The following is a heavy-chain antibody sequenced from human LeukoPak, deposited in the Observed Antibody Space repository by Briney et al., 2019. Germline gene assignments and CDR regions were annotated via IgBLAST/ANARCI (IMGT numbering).Heavy chain of an antibody. J-gene: IGHJ4*02. CDR1: GFTFSGSA. CDR3: AKGLDSSGYSKYYFDS. CDR2: IRSKANSYAT. D-gene: IGHD3-22*01. V-gene: IGHV3-73*01. Sequence: GGSLRLSCAASGFTFSGSAMHWVRQASGKGLEWVGRIRSKANSYATAYAASVKGRFTISRDDSKNTAYLQMNSLKTEDTAVYYCAKGLDSSGYSKYYFDSWGQGTLVTVSA.